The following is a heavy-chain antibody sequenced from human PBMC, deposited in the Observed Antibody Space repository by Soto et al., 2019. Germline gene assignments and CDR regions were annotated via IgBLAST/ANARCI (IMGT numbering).Heavy chain of an antibody. CDR2: IDPSDSQT. CDR1: GYSFAGYW. CDR3: ARQIYDSDTGPNFQYYFDS. D-gene: IGHD3-22*01. Sequence: GESLKISCQGSGYSFAGYWITWVRQKPGKGLEWMGRIDPSDSQTYYSPSFRGHVTISVTKSITTVFLQWSSLRASDTAMYYCARQIYDSDTGPNFQYYFDSWGQGTPVTVSS. J-gene: IGHJ4*02. V-gene: IGHV5-10-1*01.